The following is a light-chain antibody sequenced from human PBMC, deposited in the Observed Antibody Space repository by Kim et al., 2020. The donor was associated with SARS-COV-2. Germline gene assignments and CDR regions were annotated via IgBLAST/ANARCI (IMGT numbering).Light chain of an antibody. CDR2: KVS. CDR3: MQGTHWLRGS. Sequence: AAIPARPTQSLAYRDGNTYVNWFQQRLGQSPRRLIYKVSNRDSGVPDRFSGSGSGADFTLKISRVEAEDVVVYYCMQGTHWLRGSFGQGTKVDIK. J-gene: IGKJ2*04. CDR1: QSLAYRDGNTY. V-gene: IGKV2-30*01.